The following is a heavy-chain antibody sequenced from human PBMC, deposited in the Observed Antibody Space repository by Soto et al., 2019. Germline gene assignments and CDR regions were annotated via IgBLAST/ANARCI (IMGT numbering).Heavy chain of an antibody. CDR2: IWYDGSNK. CDR3: XXXXXXXXXXGIDY. Sequence: QVQLVESGGGVVQPGRSLRLSCAASGFTFSSYGMHWVRXAXXXXXXWVAVIWYDGSNKYYTDSVKGRFTISRDNSRXXXXXXXXXXXXXXXXXXXXXXXXXXXXXXGIDYWGQGTLVTVSS. V-gene: IGHV3-33*01. CDR1: GFTFSSYG. J-gene: IGHJ4*02.